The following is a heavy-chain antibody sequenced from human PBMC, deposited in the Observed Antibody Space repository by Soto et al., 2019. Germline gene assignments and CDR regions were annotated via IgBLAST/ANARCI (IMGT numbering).Heavy chain of an antibody. Sequence: PSETLSLTCTVSGGSISSYYWSWIRQPPGKGLEWIGYIYYSGSTNYNPSLTSRATISRDTSKNRFSLKLSSVTAADTAVYYCARVNVTLDGWGLGTRVTVSS. D-gene: IGHD2-21*02. V-gene: IGHV4-59*08. CDR2: IYYSGST. J-gene: IGHJ4*02. CDR1: GGSISSYY. CDR3: ARVNVTLDG.